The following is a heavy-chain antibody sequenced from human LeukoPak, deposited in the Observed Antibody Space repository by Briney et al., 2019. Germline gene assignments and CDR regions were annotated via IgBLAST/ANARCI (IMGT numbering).Heavy chain of an antibody. Sequence: GGSLRLFCAASGFTFSSYAMNWVRQAPGKGLEWVSGISGRGGSIYYADSVTGRFTMSRDNSKNTLYLQMDSLRAEDTAVYYCAKDARVRDYDFWSGSNFDYWGQGTLVTVSS. CDR3: AKDARVRDYDFWSGSNFDY. D-gene: IGHD3-3*01. CDR1: GFTFSSYA. V-gene: IGHV3-23*01. J-gene: IGHJ4*02. CDR2: ISGRGGSI.